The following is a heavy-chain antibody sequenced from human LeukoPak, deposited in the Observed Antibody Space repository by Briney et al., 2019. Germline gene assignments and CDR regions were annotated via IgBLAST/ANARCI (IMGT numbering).Heavy chain of an antibody. Sequence: PGGSLRLSCAASGFTFSSYSMNWVRQAPGKGLEWVSYISSSSSTIYYADSVKGRFTISRDNAKNSLYLQMNSLRAEDTAVYYCARDRSLYYDFWSGYYDYWGQGTLVTVSS. CDR3: ARDRSLYYDFWSGYYDY. J-gene: IGHJ4*02. V-gene: IGHV3-48*01. CDR2: ISSSSSTI. CDR1: GFTFSSYS. D-gene: IGHD3-3*01.